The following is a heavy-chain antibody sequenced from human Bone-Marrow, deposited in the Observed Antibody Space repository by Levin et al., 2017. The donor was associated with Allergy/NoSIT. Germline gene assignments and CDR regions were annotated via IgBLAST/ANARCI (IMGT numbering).Heavy chain of an antibody. J-gene: IGHJ6*02. CDR1: GFTFSSFA. Sequence: GGSLRLSCAASGFTFSSFAMTWVRQAPGKGLEWVSAVDGGGGRTYYADSVKGRFTISRDNSKHTLDLQMNNLRDEDTALYYCVKGPLSTTGRDVLGYYYGVEVWGQGTTVIVS. CDR3: VKGPLSTTGRDVLGYYYGVEV. CDR2: VDGGGGRT. D-gene: IGHD2/OR15-2a*01. V-gene: IGHV3-23*01.